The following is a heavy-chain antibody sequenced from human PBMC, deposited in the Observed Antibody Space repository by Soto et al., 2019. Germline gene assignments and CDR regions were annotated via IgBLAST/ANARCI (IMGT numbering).Heavy chain of an antibody. CDR2: ISSSSSYI. Sequence: EVQLVESGGGLVKPGGSLRLSCAASGFTFSSYSMNWVRQAPGKGLEWVSSISSSSSYIDYADSVKGRFTISRDNAKNSLYLQMNSLRAEDTAVYYCARDPPNGETGMDVWGQGTTVTVSS. J-gene: IGHJ6*02. CDR1: GFTFSSYS. CDR3: ARDPPNGETGMDV. V-gene: IGHV3-21*01. D-gene: IGHD4-17*01.